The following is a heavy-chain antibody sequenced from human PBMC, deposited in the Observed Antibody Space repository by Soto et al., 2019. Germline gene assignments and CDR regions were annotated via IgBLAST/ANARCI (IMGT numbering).Heavy chain of an antibody. V-gene: IGHV3-33*01. CDR3: ARARGDYRYYFDY. CDR1: GFTFSSYG. D-gene: IGHD4-17*01. Sequence: QVQLVESGGGVVQPGRSLRLSCAASGFTFSSYGMHWVRQAPGKGLEWVAVIWYDGSNKYYADSVKGRFTISRDNSKNTLYLQMNSLRAEDTAVYYCARARGDYRYYFDYWGQGTLVTVSS. J-gene: IGHJ4*02. CDR2: IWYDGSNK.